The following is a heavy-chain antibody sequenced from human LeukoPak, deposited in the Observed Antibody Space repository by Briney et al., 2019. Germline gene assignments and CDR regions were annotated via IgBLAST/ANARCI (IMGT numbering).Heavy chain of an antibody. V-gene: IGHV3-74*01. CDR1: GFTISSSW. J-gene: IGHJ3*01. D-gene: IGHD3-3*01. Sequence: GGSLRLSCAASGFTISSSWMHWVRQVPGKGLVWVSRISSDGITTNYADSVKGRFTISRDNAKNTVYLQMNSLRAEDTAVYYCARMEVAWGQGTIVTVSS. CDR3: ARMEVA. CDR2: ISSDGITT.